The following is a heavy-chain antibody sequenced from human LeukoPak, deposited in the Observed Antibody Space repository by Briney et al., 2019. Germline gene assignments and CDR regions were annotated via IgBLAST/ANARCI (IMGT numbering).Heavy chain of an antibody. Sequence: SETLSLTCAVSGYSISSGYYWGWIRQPPGKGLERIGSIYHRGSTYYNPSLESRVTISVDMSKNQFSLKLSSVTAADTAVYYCAGWFGELLSLFTYWGQGTLVTVSS. J-gene: IGHJ4*02. CDR3: AGWFGELLSLFTY. D-gene: IGHD3-10*01. CDR2: IYHRGST. V-gene: IGHV4-38-2*01. CDR1: GYSISSGYY.